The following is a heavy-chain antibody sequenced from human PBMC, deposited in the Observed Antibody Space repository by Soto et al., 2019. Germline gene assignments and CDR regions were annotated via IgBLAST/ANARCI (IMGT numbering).Heavy chain of an antibody. V-gene: IGHV4-59*08. Sequence: SETLSLTCTVSGGSSSRYYWSWIRQPPGRGLEWIGYISYSGSTNSNPSLKSRVTISRDTSKNQFSLNLNSVTAADTAVYYCASLTSVRSWFAPWGQGTLVPVSS. CDR1: GGSSSRYY. CDR2: ISYSGST. J-gene: IGHJ5*02. CDR3: ASLTSVRSWFAP. D-gene: IGHD2-2*01.